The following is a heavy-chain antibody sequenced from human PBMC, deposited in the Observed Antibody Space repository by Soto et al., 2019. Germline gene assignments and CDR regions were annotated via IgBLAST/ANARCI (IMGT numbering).Heavy chain of an antibody. J-gene: IGHJ6*02. CDR1: GGTFSSYA. CDR2: IIPIFGTA. CDR3: ARGAQEDGLDL. V-gene: IGHV1-69*13. Sequence: AVKGSCKASGGTFSSYAISWVRQAPGQGLEWMGGIIPIFGTANYAQKFQGRVTITADESTSTAYMELSSLRSEDTAVYYCARGAQEDGLDLWAPGSTVTGYS.